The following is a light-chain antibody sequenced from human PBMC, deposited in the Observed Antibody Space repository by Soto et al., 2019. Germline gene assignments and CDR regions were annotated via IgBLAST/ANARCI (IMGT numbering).Light chain of an antibody. CDR3: AAWDDGLIGSVA. J-gene: IGLJ2*01. CDR2: RDN. CDR1: SSNIGKNT. Sequence: QAVVTQPPSASGTPGQRVTISCSGSSSNIGKNTVNWYQQLPGTAPQLLIYRDNQRPSGVPDRFSGSKSGTSAYLTISGLQSDDEADYYCAAWDDGLIGSVAFGGGTKLTVL. V-gene: IGLV1-44*01.